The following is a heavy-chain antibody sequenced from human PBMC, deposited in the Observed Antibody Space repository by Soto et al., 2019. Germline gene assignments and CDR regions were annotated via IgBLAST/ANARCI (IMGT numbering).Heavy chain of an antibody. V-gene: IGHV3-21*04. CDR2: ISSSGSTI. CDR3: ARDCSSTSCYTTGGFDY. J-gene: IGHJ4*02. Sequence: EMQLVESGGGLVKPGGSLRLSCAASGFTFSSYSMNWVRQAPGKGLEWVSSISSSGSTIYYADSVKGRFTISRDNAKNSLYLQMNSLRAEDTAVYYCARDCSSTSCYTTGGFDYWGQGTLVTVSS. CDR1: GFTFSSYS. D-gene: IGHD2-2*02.